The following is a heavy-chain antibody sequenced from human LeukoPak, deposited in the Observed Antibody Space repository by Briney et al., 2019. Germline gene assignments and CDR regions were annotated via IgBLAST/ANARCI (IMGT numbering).Heavy chain of an antibody. J-gene: IGHJ5*02. CDR3: ARDSWLLWFGELESWFDP. Sequence: ASVKVSCKASGYTFGSYDINWVRQATGQGLEWMGWISAYNGNTNYAQKLQGRVTMTTDTSTSTAYMELRSLRSDDTAVYYCARDSWLLWFGELESWFDPWGQGTLVTVSS. D-gene: IGHD3-10*01. V-gene: IGHV1-18*01. CDR2: ISAYNGNT. CDR1: GYTFGSYD.